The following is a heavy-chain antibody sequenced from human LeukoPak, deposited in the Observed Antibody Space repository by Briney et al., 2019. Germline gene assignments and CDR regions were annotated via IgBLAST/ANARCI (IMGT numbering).Heavy chain of an antibody. J-gene: IGHJ6*03. CDR2: ISGSGGST. CDR3: AKALSSSWYTSATYYYMDV. D-gene: IGHD6-13*01. V-gene: IGHV3-23*01. Sequence: GGSLRLSCAASGFTFSSYGMSWVRQAPGKGLEWVSAISGSGGSTYYADSVKGRFTISRDNSKNTLYLQMNSLRAEDTAVYYCAKALSSSWYTSATYYYMDVWGKGTTVTVSS. CDR1: GFTFSSYG.